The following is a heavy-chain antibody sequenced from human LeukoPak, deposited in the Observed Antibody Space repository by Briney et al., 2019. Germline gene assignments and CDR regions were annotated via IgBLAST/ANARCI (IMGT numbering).Heavy chain of an antibody. D-gene: IGHD1-26*01. Sequence: GGSLRLSCAASGFTFSSYWMSWVRQTPEKGLEWVANIKQDGYEKYYVDSVKGRFTISRDNAKNSLYLQMNSLRADDTAIYYCARDKIVGPTTLNYWGQGTLVTVSS. CDR1: GFTFSSYW. J-gene: IGHJ4*02. CDR2: IKQDGYEK. CDR3: ARDKIVGPTTLNY. V-gene: IGHV3-7*01.